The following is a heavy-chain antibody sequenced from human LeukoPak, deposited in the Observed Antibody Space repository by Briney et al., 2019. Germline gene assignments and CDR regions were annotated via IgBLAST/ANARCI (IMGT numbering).Heavy chain of an antibody. CDR1: GGSISSGSYY. CDR2: IYTSGST. D-gene: IGHD2-2*01. Sequence: PSETLSLTCTVAGGSISSGSYYWSCIRQPAGKGLEWIGRIYTSGSTNYNPSLKSRVTISVDTSKNQFSLKLSSVTAANTAVYYCARDIVVVPAAIEGSWFDPWGQRTLVTVSS. V-gene: IGHV4-61*02. J-gene: IGHJ5*02. CDR3: ARDIVVVPAAIEGSWFDP.